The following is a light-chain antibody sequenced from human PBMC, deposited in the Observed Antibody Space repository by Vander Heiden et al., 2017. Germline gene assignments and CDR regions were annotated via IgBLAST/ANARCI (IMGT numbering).Light chain of an antibody. CDR1: NIGSKS. CDR2: DDS. CDR3: QVWDSSSDHVV. Sequence: SYVLTQPPSVSVATGQTARITWGGNNIGSKSVHWYQKKPGQAPVLVVYDDSDRPSGIPERFSGANSGNTATLTISRVEAGDEADYYCQVWDSSSDHVVFGGGTKLTVL. J-gene: IGLJ2*01. V-gene: IGLV3-21*02.